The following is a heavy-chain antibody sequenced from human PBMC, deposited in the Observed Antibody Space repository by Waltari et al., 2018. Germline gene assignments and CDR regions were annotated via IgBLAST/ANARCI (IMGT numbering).Heavy chain of an antibody. CDR3: ARDGEEGYYYDSSGHEGMDV. V-gene: IGHV4-31*03. D-gene: IGHD3-22*01. CDR1: GGSISSGGYY. J-gene: IGHJ6*02. CDR2: IYHSGRT. Sequence: QVQLQESGPGLVKPSQTLSLTCTVSGGSISSGGYYWSWIRQHPGKGLEWIGYIYHSGRTYYNPSLKSRVTISVDRSKNQFSLKLSSVTAADTAVYYCARDGEEGYYYDSSGHEGMDVWGQGTTVTVSS.